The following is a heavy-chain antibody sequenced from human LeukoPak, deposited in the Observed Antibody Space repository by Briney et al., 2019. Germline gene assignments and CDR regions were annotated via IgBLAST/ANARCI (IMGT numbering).Heavy chain of an antibody. J-gene: IGHJ5*02. CDR2: IYYSGST. D-gene: IGHD3-3*01. CDR1: GGSISSSSYY. Sequence: SETLSLTCTVSGGSISSSSYYWGWIRQPPGKGLEWIGSIYYSGSTYYNPSLKSRVTISVDTSKNQFSLKLSSVTAADTAVYYCARSNPTLYDFWSGDWFDPWGQGTLVTVSS. CDR3: ARSNPTLYDFWSGDWFDP. V-gene: IGHV4-39*01.